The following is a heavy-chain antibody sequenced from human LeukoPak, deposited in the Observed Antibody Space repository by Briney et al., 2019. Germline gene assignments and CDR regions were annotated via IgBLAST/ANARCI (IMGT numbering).Heavy chain of an antibody. V-gene: IGHV1-2*02. J-gene: IGHJ2*01. Sequence: GASVKVSCDASGYTFSGFYMHWVRQAPGQGLEWMGWINIDTGDIKYAQKFQGRVTMTRDTSITTAYMELSGLRYDDTGVYYCASVYIGTYNWYFDIWGRGTLVSVSS. CDR2: INIDTGDI. D-gene: IGHD1-26*01. CDR3: ASVYIGTYNWYFDI. CDR1: GYTFSGFY.